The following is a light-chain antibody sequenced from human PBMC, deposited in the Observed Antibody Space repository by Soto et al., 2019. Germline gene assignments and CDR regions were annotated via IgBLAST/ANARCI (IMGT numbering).Light chain of an antibody. V-gene: IGKV3-11*01. Sequence: EIVLTQSPATLSLSPGERATLSCRASHSLDNFLVWYQQKPGQAPRLLIYDASNRATGIPARFSGSGSGTDFTLTISSLEPEDFAVYYCQQRLAWPVTFGGGTKVEIK. CDR2: DAS. CDR3: QQRLAWPVT. J-gene: IGKJ4*01. CDR1: HSLDNF.